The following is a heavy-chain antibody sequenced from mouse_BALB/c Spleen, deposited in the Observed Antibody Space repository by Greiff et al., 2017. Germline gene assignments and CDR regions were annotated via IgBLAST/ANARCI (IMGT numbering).Heavy chain of an antibody. J-gene: IGHJ4*01. D-gene: IGHD2-1*01. CDR1: GFSLTDYG. CDR2: IWGGGST. CDR3: AKQDYGKRGAMGY. V-gene: IGHV2-6-5*01. Sequence: VKLMESGPGLVAPSQSLSITCTVSGFSLTDYGVSWIRQPPGKGLEWLGVIWGGGSTYYNSDLKSRLSISKDNSKSQVFLKMNSLQTDDTAMYYCAKQDYGKRGAMGYGGQGTSVTVSS.